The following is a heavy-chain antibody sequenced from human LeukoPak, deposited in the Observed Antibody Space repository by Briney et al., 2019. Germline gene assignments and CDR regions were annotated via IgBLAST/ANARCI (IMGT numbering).Heavy chain of an antibody. J-gene: IGHJ4*02. CDR1: GGTFSSYA. CDR3: ARGELTYYYDSSGVDY. CDR2: IIPIFGTA. Sequence: SVKVSCKASGGTFSSYAISWVRQAPGQGLEWMGGIIPIFGTANYAQKFQGRVTITADESTSTAYMEPSSLRSEDTAVYYCARGELTYYYDSSGVDYWGQGTLVTVSS. D-gene: IGHD3-22*01. V-gene: IGHV1-69*01.